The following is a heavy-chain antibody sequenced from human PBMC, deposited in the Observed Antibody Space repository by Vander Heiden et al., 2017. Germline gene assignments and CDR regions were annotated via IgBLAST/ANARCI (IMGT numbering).Heavy chain of an antibody. D-gene: IGHD3-16*01. CDR3: ARALTSSRSGAFDI. CDR1: GDSVSRNSAT. Sequence: QVQLQQSGPGLVKRSQTLSLTCAIPGDSVSRNSATWNWIRQAPSSGLEWLGRTYYRSKWYNDYAISVRSRITFNPDTSKIQFSLHLSSVTPEDTAVYYCARALTSSRSGAFDIWGQGTMVTVSS. V-gene: IGHV6-1*01. CDR2: TYYRSKWYN. J-gene: IGHJ3*02.